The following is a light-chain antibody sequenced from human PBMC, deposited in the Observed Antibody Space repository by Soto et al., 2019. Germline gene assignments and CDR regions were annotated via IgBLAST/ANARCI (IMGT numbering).Light chain of an antibody. J-gene: IGKJ5*01. V-gene: IGKV1-39*01. CDR3: KQSYSTPIT. CDR1: QSISSY. CDR2: AAS. Sequence: DIRMTHSPSSLSASVGDRVTITCRASQSISSYLNWYQQKPGKAPKLLIYAASSLQSGVPSRFSGSGSGKDFTLTISSLQPEDFATYYCKQSYSTPITFGHGTRLEIX.